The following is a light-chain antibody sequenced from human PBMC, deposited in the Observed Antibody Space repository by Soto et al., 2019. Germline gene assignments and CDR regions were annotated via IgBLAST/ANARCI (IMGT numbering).Light chain of an antibody. J-gene: IGKJ3*01. CDR2: DAS. CDR1: QSLGGH. V-gene: IGKV3-11*01. CDR3: QQRNFWPGT. Sequence: EVVLTQTPATLSLSPGDRATLSCRASQSLGGHLAWYQQTPGQSPRLLIFDASNRATGIPPRFSGSGSGTDFTLTINNVEPEDFAVYYCQQRNFWPGTFGPGTRVDRK.